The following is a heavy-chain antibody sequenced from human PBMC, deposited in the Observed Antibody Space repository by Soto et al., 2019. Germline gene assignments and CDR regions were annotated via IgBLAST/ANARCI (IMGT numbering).Heavy chain of an antibody. CDR3: AGGSPLFFFFWCVYYPRLYVDYYYYMDV. J-gene: IGHJ6*03. D-gene: IGHD3-3*01. Sequence: ASVKVSCKASGYTFTSYDINWVRQATGQGLEWMGWMNPNSGNTGYAQKFQGRVTMTRNTSISTAYMELSSLRSEDTAVYYCAGGSPLFFFFWCVYYPRLYVDYYYYMDVGGKGPTVTFSS. CDR2: MNPNSGNT. V-gene: IGHV1-8*01. CDR1: GYTFTSYD.